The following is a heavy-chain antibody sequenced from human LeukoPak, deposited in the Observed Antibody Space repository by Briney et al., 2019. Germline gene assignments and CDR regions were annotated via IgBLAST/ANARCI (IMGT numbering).Heavy chain of an antibody. D-gene: IGHD7-27*01. CDR3: ASPLGY. Sequence: SETLCLTCAVYGGSFSGYYWSWIRQPPGKGLEWIGEINHSGSTNYNPSLKSRVTISVDTSKNRFSLKLSSVTAADTAVYYCASPLGYWGQGTLVTVSS. J-gene: IGHJ4*02. V-gene: IGHV4-34*01. CDR2: INHSGST. CDR1: GGSFSGYY.